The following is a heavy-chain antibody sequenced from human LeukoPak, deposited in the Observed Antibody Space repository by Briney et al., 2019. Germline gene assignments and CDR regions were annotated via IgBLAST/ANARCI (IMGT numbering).Heavy chain of an antibody. J-gene: IGHJ4*02. CDR2: IYYTGNT. CDR3: ARHPGASFDS. Sequence: SETLSLRCTVSGDSIRGDYWSWIRQPPGKRLEWIGYIYYTGNTTYNPSLKSRVAMSIDTSRKLFSLRLTSVTAADTAVYFCARHPGASFDSWGQGNLVTVSS. D-gene: IGHD7-27*01. V-gene: IGHV4-59*08. CDR1: GDSIRGDY.